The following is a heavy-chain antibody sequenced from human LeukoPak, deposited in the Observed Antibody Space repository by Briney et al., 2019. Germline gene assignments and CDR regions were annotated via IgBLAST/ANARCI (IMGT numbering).Heavy chain of an antibody. J-gene: IGHJ4*02. D-gene: IGHD2-2*01. CDR1: GGSFSGYY. CDR3: ARGVPAEPTSPYYFDY. CDR2: INHSGST. V-gene: IGHV4-34*01. Sequence: PSETLSLTCAVYGGSFSGYYWSWIRQPPGKGLEWIGEINHSGSTNYNPSLKSRVTISVDTSKNQFSLKLSSVTAADTAVYYCARGVPAEPTSPYYFDYWGQGTLVTVSS.